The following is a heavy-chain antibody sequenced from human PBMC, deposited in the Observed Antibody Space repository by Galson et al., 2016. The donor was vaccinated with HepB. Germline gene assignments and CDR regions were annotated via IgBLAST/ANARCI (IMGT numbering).Heavy chain of an antibody. J-gene: IGHJ5*02. Sequence: PALVKPTQTLTLTCTFSGFSLKASGLGVGWIRQPPGKALEWLTVIYWDDEKRYTSSLKSRLTITKDASKNEVVLRMTNVDPADTTTYYCAHTPDYYVAESYYNWFDPWGQGILVTVSS. V-gene: IGHV2-5*02. CDR3: AHTPDYYVAESYYNWFDP. CDR1: GFSLKASGLG. CDR2: IYWDDEK. D-gene: IGHD3-10*01.